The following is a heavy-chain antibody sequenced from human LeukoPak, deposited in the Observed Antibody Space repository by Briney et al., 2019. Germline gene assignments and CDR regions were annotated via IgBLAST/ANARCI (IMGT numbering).Heavy chain of an antibody. CDR2: IYTSGST. Sequence: SETLSLTCTVSGVSISSYYWSWIRQPAGKGLEWIGRIYTSGSTNYNSSLKSRVTMSVDTSKNQFSLNLSSVTAADTAVYYCARARGYDYYYYYMDVWGKGTTVTVSS. D-gene: IGHD1-1*01. J-gene: IGHJ6*03. CDR3: ARARGYDYYYYYMDV. CDR1: GVSISSYY. V-gene: IGHV4-4*07.